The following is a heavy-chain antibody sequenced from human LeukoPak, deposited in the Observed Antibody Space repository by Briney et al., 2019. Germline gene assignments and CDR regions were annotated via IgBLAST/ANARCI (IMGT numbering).Heavy chain of an antibody. V-gene: IGHV4-39*07. CDR3: ARFTRIAAGFDY. CDR1: GGSISSSSYY. J-gene: IGHJ4*02. CDR2: IYYSGST. Sequence: PSETLSLTCTVSGGSISSSSYYWGWIRQPPGKGLEWIGSIYYSGSTYYNPSLKSRVTISVDTSKNQFSLKLSSVTAADTAVYYCARFTRIAAGFDYWGQGTLVTVSS. D-gene: IGHD6-13*01.